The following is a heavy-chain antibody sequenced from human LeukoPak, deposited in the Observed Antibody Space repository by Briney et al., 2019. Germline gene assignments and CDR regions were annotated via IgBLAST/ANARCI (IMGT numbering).Heavy chain of an antibody. CDR1: GFTLSSYW. V-gene: IGHV3-7*01. CDR2: IKYDGSEI. J-gene: IGHJ4*02. D-gene: IGHD6-13*01. CDR3: ARDIAAAGLFFDY. Sequence: GGSLRLSCAASGFTLSSYWMSWVRQAPGKGLEGVANIKYDGSEIDYVDSVKGRFTISRDNAKNSLYLQMNSLRAEDTAVYYCARDIAAAGLFFDYWGQGVLVTVSS.